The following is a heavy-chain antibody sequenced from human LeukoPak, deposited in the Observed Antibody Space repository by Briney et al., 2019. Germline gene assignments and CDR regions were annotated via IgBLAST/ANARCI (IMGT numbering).Heavy chain of an antibody. Sequence: GGSLRLSCAASGFTFSSYAMHWVRQAPGKGLEWVAVISYDGSNKYYADSVKGRFTISRDNSKNTLYLQMNSRRAEDTAVYYCARIGYYPSDFDYWGQGTLVTVSS. D-gene: IGHD3-22*01. CDR2: ISYDGSNK. J-gene: IGHJ4*02. V-gene: IGHV3-30*01. CDR1: GFTFSSYA. CDR3: ARIGYYPSDFDY.